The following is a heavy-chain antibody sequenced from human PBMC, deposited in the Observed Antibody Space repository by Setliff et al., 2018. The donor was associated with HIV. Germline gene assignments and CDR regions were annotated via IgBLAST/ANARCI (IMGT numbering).Heavy chain of an antibody. CDR1: GYTFTSYD. CDR3: ARGATYDYVWGTSSLVLDY. V-gene: IGHV1-18*01. J-gene: IGHJ4*02. CDR2: ISAYNGNT. Sequence: ASVKVSCKASGYTFTSYDISWVRQAPGQGLEWMGWISAYNGNTNYAQKLQGRVTMTRDTSTSTLYMELSSLRSEDTAVYYCARGATYDYVWGTSSLVLDYWGQGTLVTVSS. D-gene: IGHD3-16*01.